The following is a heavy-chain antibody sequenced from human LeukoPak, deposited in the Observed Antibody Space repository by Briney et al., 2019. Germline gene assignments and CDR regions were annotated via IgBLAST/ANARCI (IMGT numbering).Heavy chain of an antibody. CDR3: ARGYLLIHYDSSGYYRDAFDL. Sequence: GGSLRLSCAASGFTFRSYWMSWVRQAPGKGLEWVANIKQDGSEKYYVDSVKGRFTISRDNAKNSLYLQMNSLRAEDTAVYYCARGYLLIHYDSSGYYRDAFDLWGQGTMVTVSS. V-gene: IGHV3-7*01. CDR1: GFTFRSYW. CDR2: IKQDGSEK. D-gene: IGHD3-22*01. J-gene: IGHJ3*01.